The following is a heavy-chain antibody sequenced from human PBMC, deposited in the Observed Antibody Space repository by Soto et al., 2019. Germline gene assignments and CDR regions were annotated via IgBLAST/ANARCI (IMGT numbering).Heavy chain of an antibody. CDR3: ATTVTPYHYGMDV. Sequence: QVQLVQSGAEVKKPGASVKVSCTASGYTFTGYYMHWVRQAPGQGLEWMGWINPNSGGTNYAQKFQGWVTMTRDTSISTAYMELSRLRSDDTAVYYCATTVTPYHYGMDVWGQGTPVTVSS. D-gene: IGHD4-17*01. CDR1: GYTFTGYY. CDR2: INPNSGGT. J-gene: IGHJ6*02. V-gene: IGHV1-2*04.